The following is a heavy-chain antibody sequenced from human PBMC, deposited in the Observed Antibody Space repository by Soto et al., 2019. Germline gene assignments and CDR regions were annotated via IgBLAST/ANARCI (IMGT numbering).Heavy chain of an antibody. Sequence: GGSLRLSCAASGFTFSSYAMSWVLQAPWKGLECVSTISGSGGSTYYADSVKGRFTISRDNSKNTLYLQMNSLRAEGTAVYYCAKGSPSSGYYYADYFDYWGQGTLVTVSS. CDR3: AKGSPSSGYYYADYFDY. CDR2: ISGSGGST. CDR1: GFTFSSYA. V-gene: IGHV3-23*01. J-gene: IGHJ4*02. D-gene: IGHD3-22*01.